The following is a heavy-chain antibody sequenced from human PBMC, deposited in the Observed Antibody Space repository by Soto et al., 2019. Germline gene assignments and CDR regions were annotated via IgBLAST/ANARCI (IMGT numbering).Heavy chain of an antibody. V-gene: IGHV3-48*01. CDR2: ISSGSSTL. CDR3: ARDSSSWEYYFDY. J-gene: IGHJ4*02. D-gene: IGHD6-13*01. Sequence: GGSLRLSCAASGFTFSSYSMNWVRPAPGKGLEWVSYISSGSSTLDYADSVKGRFTISRDNAKNSLYLQMNSLRAEDTAVYYCARDSSSWEYYFDYWGQGALVTVSS. CDR1: GFTFSSYS.